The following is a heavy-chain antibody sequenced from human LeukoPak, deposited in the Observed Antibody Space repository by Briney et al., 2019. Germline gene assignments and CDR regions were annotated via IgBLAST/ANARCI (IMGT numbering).Heavy chain of an antibody. V-gene: IGHV4-59*01. CDR3: ASSIAAAAYYYYGMDV. Sequence: SETLSLTYTVSGGSISGYYWSWIRQSPGKGLEWIGYIYYGGSTNYNPSLKSRVTISVDTSKNQFSLKLSSVTAADTAVYYCASSIAAAAYYYYGMDVWGQGTTVTVSS. CDR1: GGSISGYY. J-gene: IGHJ6*02. CDR2: IYYGGST. D-gene: IGHD6-13*01.